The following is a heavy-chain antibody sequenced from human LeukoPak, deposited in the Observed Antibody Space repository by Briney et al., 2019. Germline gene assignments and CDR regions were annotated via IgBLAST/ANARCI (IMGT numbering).Heavy chain of an antibody. Sequence: SETLSLTCTVSGGSISSYYWSWIRQPPGKGLEWIGYIYYSGSTNYNPSLRSRVTISVDTSKNQFSLKLSSVTAADTAVYYCARESPDIVVVPAALGLGYYYYMDVWGKGTTVTVSS. CDR1: GGSISSYY. V-gene: IGHV4-59*01. CDR2: IYYSGST. CDR3: ARESPDIVVVPAALGLGYYYYMDV. J-gene: IGHJ6*03. D-gene: IGHD2-2*01.